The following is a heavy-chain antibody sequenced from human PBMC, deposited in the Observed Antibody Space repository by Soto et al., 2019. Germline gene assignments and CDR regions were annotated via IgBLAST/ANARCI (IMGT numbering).Heavy chain of an antibody. CDR3: AKDLTIFGVVIISENYFDY. D-gene: IGHD3-3*01. CDR1: GFTFSSYA. CDR2: ISGSGGST. V-gene: IGHV3-23*01. J-gene: IGHJ4*02. Sequence: GGSLRLSCAASGFTFSSYAMSWVRQAPGKGLEWVSAISGSGGSTYYADSVKGRFTISRDNSKNTLYLQMNSLRAEDTAVYYCAKDLTIFGVVIISENYFDYWGQGTLVTVSS.